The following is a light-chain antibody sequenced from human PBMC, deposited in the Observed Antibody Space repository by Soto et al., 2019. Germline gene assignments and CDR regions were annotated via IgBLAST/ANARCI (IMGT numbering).Light chain of an antibody. V-gene: IGKV3-15*01. CDR3: QQYNNWPLT. Sequence: EIVMTQSPATLSVSPGERATLSCRASQSVSSNLAWYQQKPGQAPRLLIYDASTRATGIPARFRGSGSGTXXXXXXXSXXSEDFAVYYCQQYNNWPLTFGGGTNVEIK. J-gene: IGKJ4*01. CDR1: QSVSSN. CDR2: DAS.